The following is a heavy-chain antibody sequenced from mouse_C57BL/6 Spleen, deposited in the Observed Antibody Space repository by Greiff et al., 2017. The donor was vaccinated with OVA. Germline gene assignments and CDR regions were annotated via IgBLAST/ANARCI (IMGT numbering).Heavy chain of an antibody. CDR3: ARGADYDSFAY. CDR1: GYTFTDYE. J-gene: IGHJ3*01. CDR2: IDPETGGT. V-gene: IGHV1-15*01. D-gene: IGHD2-4*01. Sequence: QVQLKESGAELVRPGASVTLSCKASGYTFTDYEMHWVKQTPVHGLEWIGAIDPETGGTAYNQKFKGKAILTADKSSSTAYMQLSSLTSEDSAVYFCARGADYDSFAYWGQGTLVTVSA.